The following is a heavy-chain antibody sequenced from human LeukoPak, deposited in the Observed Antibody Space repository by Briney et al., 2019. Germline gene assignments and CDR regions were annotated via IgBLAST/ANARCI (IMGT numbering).Heavy chain of an antibody. CDR3: AKGTERYCSSTSCLRPDY. Sequence: QPGGSLRLSCAASGFTFSSYAMSWVRQAPGKGLEWVSAISGSGGSTYYADSVKGRFTISRDNSQNTLYLQMHSLRAEDTAVYYCAKGTERYCSSTSCLRPDYWGQGTLVTVSS. CDR2: ISGSGGST. V-gene: IGHV3-23*01. D-gene: IGHD2-2*01. J-gene: IGHJ4*02. CDR1: GFTFSSYA.